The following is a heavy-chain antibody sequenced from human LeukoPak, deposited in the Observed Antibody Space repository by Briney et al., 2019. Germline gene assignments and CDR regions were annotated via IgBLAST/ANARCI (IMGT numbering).Heavy chain of an antibody. CDR1: GFTFSSYS. Sequence: GGSLRLSCAASGFTFSSYSMNWVRQAPGKGLEWVSSISSSSSYIYYADSVKGRFTISRDNAKNSLYLQMNSLEAEDTAVYYCAREVKQQLVGGEWFDPWGQGTLVTVSS. D-gene: IGHD6-13*01. CDR3: AREVKQQLVGGEWFDP. J-gene: IGHJ5*02. CDR2: ISSSSSYI. V-gene: IGHV3-21*04.